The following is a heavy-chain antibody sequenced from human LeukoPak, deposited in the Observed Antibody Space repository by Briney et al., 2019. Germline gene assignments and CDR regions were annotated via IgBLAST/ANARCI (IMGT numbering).Heavy chain of an antibody. J-gene: IGHJ6*03. CDR1: GGSVSNYY. CDR2: IYYSGST. D-gene: IGHD6-13*01. V-gene: IGHV4-59*02. Sequence: SETLSLTCTVSGGSVSNYYWSWIRQPPGKGLEWIGYIYYSGSTNYNPSLKSRVTISVDTSKNQFSLKLSSVTAADTAVYYCARTTEAHSWRTRYYDYYMDVWGKGTTVTVSS. CDR3: ARTTEAHSWRTRYYDYYMDV.